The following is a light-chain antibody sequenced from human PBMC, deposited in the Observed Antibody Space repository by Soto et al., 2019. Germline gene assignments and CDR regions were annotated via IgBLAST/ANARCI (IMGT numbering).Light chain of an antibody. Sequence: QSVLTQSPSASGSPGQSVTISCTGTSSDVGGHNYVSWYQHHPGKAPKLMIYEVSKRPSGVPDRFSGSKSGNTASLTVSGLQAEDEAVYYCSSTAGNKNLVFGGGTKVTVL. V-gene: IGLV2-8*01. CDR1: SSDVGGHNY. CDR2: EVS. J-gene: IGLJ3*02. CDR3: SSTAGNKNLV.